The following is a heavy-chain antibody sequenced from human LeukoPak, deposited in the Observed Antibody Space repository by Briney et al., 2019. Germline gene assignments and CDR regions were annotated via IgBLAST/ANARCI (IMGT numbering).Heavy chain of an antibody. D-gene: IGHD3-3*01. J-gene: IGHJ4*02. CDR3: AKDFGNRAFDY. Sequence: GGTLRLSCAASGFIFSSYAMSWVRQAPGKGLELVSTINGRGASTYYADSVKGRFTISRDNSKNTLYLQMNSLRADDAAVYYCAKDFGNRAFDYWGQGTLVTVSS. CDR1: GFIFSSYA. V-gene: IGHV3-23*01. CDR2: INGRGAST.